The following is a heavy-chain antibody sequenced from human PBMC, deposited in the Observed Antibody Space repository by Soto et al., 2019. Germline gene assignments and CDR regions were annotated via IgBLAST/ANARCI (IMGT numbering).Heavy chain of an antibody. D-gene: IGHD2-21*02. CDR1: GVTFSYYF. CDR3: AKDTAGNVRNYYGMDV. Sequence: GGSLRLSCEASGVTFSYYFTHWVRQAPGKGLEWVARISDSGSKRYYADSMKGLITISRENFTTTLYLPLDSMRPADTALYYCAKDTAGNVRNYYGMDVWGQGTTVTVSS. CDR2: ISDSGSKR. J-gene: IGHJ6*02. V-gene: IGHV3-30*18.